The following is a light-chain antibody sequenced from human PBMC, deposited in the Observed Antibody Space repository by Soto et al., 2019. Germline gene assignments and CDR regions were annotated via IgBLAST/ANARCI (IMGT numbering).Light chain of an antibody. J-gene: IGKJ1*01. CDR2: GAT. V-gene: IGKV3-15*01. CDR1: QDVGSK. CDR3: QQCNGSPPWT. Sequence: EIVMTRSPAILSVSLPERATLSCRAIQDVGSKLAWYQQNPGQAPRLLIYGATTRATGIPARFSGSGSGTQFTLTINSLQSEDFAVYDCQQCNGSPPWTFGLGTKVDIK.